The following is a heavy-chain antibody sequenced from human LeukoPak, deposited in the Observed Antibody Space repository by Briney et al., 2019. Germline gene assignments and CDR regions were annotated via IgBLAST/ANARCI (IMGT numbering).Heavy chain of an antibody. Sequence: GGSLRLSCAASGFSFSSYSVNWVRQAPGKGLEWVSSITTSSSYIYYADSVKGRFTISRDNTKNSLYLQMNSLRAEDTAMYYCVKPYYYSSGSLKWGQGTLVTVSS. V-gene: IGHV3-21*01. CDR2: ITTSSSYI. D-gene: IGHD3-10*01. J-gene: IGHJ4*02. CDR1: GFSFSSYS. CDR3: VKPYYYSSGSLK.